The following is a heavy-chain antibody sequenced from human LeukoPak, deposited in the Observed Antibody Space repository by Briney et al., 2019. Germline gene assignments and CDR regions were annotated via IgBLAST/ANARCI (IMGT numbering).Heavy chain of an antibody. V-gene: IGHV3-23*01. CDR3: AKDGPDKTYDFWSGKFDY. J-gene: IGHJ4*02. D-gene: IGHD3-3*01. Sequence: GGSLRLACAASGLTFSSYAIRSVRQARGKGLEWVSAISGSGGTTYDADFVRGRFTISRDNSKNTLYLQMNSLRAEDTAVYYCAKDGPDKTYDFWSGKFDYWGQGTLVTVSS. CDR1: GLTFSSYA. CDR2: ISGSGGTT.